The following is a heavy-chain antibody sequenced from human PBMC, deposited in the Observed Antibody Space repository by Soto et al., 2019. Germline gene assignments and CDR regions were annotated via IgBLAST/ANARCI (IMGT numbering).Heavy chain of an antibody. CDR3: AKDQDSSSIYYYYGMDV. Sequence: GSLRLSCADSGFTLSSYAMQWVRQAPGKGLEWVSAISSNGSNTYYADSVKGRFTISRDNSKNTLYLQMNSLRAEDTAVYYCAKDQDSSSIYYYYGMDVWGQGTTVTVSS. D-gene: IGHD6-6*01. CDR1: GFTLSSYA. CDR2: ISSNGSNT. V-gene: IGHV3-23*01. J-gene: IGHJ6*02.